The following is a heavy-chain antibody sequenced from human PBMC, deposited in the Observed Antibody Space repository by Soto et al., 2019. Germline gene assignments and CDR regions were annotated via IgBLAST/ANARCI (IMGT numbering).Heavy chain of an antibody. CDR2: VYYSGST. Sequence: PSETLSLTCTVSGGSVSSGTYYWSWIRQPQGKGLEWIGCVYYSGSTKYNPSLKSRVAISLDTSKSQFSLKVTSVTATDAAVYYCARQGFGPLHGLVDVWGQGTTVTVSS. CDR3: ARQGFGPLHGLVDV. D-gene: IGHD3-10*01. V-gene: IGHV4-61*01. CDR1: GGSVSSGTYY. J-gene: IGHJ6*02.